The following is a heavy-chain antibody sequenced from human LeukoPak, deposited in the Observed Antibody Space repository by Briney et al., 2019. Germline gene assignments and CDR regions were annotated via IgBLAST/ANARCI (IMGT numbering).Heavy chain of an antibody. J-gene: IGHJ3*02. CDR2: IYYSGST. D-gene: IGHD2-2*01. CDR1: GGSICSSSYY. Sequence: SETLSLTCTVSGGSICSSSYYWGWIRQPPGKGLEWIGSIYYSGSTYYNPSLKSRVTISVDTSKNQFSLKLSSVTVADTAVYYCAAIVVVPAANAFDIWGQGTMVTVSS. CDR3: AAIVVVPAANAFDI. V-gene: IGHV4-39*01.